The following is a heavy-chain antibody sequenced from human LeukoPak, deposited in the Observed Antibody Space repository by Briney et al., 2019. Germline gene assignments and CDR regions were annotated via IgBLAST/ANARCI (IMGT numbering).Heavy chain of an antibody. CDR1: GFTVSSNY. CDR2: ISGSGGST. D-gene: IGHD3-10*01. V-gene: IGHV3-23*01. CDR3: AKNLWVRGVISIGTYYYGMDV. Sequence: GGSLRLSCAASGFTVSSNYMNWVRQAPGKGLEWVSAISGSGGSTYYADSVKGRFTISRDNSKNTLYLQMNSLRAEDTAVYYCAKNLWVRGVISIGTYYYGMDVWGQGTTVTVSS. J-gene: IGHJ6*02.